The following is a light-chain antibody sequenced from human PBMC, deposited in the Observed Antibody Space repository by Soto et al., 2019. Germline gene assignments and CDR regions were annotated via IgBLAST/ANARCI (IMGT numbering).Light chain of an antibody. J-gene: IGLJ3*02. V-gene: IGLV1-40*01. CDR3: QSYDNSLRGSV. CDR1: SSNIGAGYD. CDR2: DNS. Sequence: QPVLTQPPSVSGAPGQRVTISCTGSSSNIGAGYDVHWYQQLPGTAPKLLIYDNSNRPSGVPDRFSGSKSGTSASLAITGLQAEDEADYYCQSYDNSLRGSVFGGGTKLTVL.